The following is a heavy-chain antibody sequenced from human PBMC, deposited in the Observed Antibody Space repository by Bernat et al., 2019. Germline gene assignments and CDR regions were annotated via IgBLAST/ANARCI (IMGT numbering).Heavy chain of an antibody. CDR1: GFTFSSYA. CDR2: ISYDGSNK. V-gene: IGHV3-30*01. Sequence: QVQLVESGGGVVEPGRSLRLSCAASGFTFSSYAMYWVRPAPGKGLEWVAVISYDGSNKYYADSVKGRFTISGANSKNTLYLQMNSLRAEDTAVYYCAREPFVVVPAAITYDMDVWGKGTTVTVSS. J-gene: IGHJ6*03. CDR3: AREPFVVVPAAITYDMDV. D-gene: IGHD2-2*01.